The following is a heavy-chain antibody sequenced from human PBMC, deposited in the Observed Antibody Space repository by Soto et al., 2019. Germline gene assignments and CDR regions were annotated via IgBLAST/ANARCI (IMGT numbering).Heavy chain of an antibody. J-gene: IGHJ5*02. D-gene: IGHD3-22*01. V-gene: IGHV3-15*01. CDR2: IKSKTDGGTT. CDR3: TTRIVVVINWFDP. Sequence: EVQLVESGGGLVKPGGSLRLSCAASGFTFSNAWMSWVRQAPGKGLEWVGRIKSKTDGGTTDYAAPVKGRFTISRDHSKNTLYLQMNSLKTEDTAVYYCTTRIVVVINWFDPWGQGTLVTVSS. CDR1: GFTFSNAW.